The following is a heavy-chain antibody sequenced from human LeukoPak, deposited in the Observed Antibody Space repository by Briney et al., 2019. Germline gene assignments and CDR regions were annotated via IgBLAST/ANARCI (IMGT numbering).Heavy chain of an antibody. CDR1: GYTFTSYA. V-gene: IGHV7-4-1*02. CDR2: INTNTGNP. CDR3: ASRSKIAAAGYYYGMDV. Sequence: GASVKVSCKASGYTFTSYAMNWVRQAPGQGLEWMGWINTNTGNPTYAQGFTGRFVFSLDTSVSTAYLQISSLKAEDTAVYYCASRSKIAAAGYYYGMDVWGQGTTVTVSS. J-gene: IGHJ6*02. D-gene: IGHD6-13*01.